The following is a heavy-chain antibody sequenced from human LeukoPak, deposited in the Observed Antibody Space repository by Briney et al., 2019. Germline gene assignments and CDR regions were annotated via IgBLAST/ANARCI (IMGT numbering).Heavy chain of an antibody. V-gene: IGHV1-69*01. J-gene: IGHJ4*02. D-gene: IGHD5-12*01. Sequence: SVKVSCKASGGTFSSYAISWVRQAPGQGLEWMGGIIPIFGTANYAQKFQGRVTITADESTSTAYMELSSLRSEDTAVYYCARACSGYDFFDYWGQGILVTVSS. CDR2: IIPIFGTA. CDR3: ARACSGYDFFDY. CDR1: GGTFSSYA.